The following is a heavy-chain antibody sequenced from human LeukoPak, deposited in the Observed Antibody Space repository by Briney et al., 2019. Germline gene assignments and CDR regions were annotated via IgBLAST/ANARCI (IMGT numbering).Heavy chain of an antibody. CDR2: LGTNGDA. J-gene: IGHJ6*02. CDR3: AREWRGIASHYHGMDV. D-gene: IGHD6-6*01. V-gene: IGHV3-13*01. CDR1: GFSFSDYD. Sequence: GGSLRLPCVASGFSFSDYDMYWVRQAAGRGLEWVSALGTNGDAYYLGSVRGRFTISRENVKNSLYLQMNSLGVEDTAVYYCAREWRGIASHYHGMDVWGQGTTVTVSS.